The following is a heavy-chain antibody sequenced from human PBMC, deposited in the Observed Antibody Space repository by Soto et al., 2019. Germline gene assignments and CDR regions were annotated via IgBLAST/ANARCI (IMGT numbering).Heavy chain of an antibody. V-gene: IGHV1-2*04. CDR3: ARGSTGDYYYYGMDV. J-gene: IGHJ6*02. CDR1: GYTFTGYY. D-gene: IGHD2-8*02. CDR2: INPNSGGT. Sequence: ASVKVSCKAPGYTFTGYYMHWVRQAPGQGLEWMGWINPNSGGTNYAQKFQGWVTMTRDTSISTAYMELSRLRSDDTAVYYCARGSTGDYYYYGMDVWGQGTTVTVSS.